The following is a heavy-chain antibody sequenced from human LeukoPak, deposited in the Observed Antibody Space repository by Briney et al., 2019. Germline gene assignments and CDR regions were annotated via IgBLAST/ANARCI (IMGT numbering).Heavy chain of an antibody. D-gene: IGHD2/OR15-2a*01. V-gene: IGHV3-48*01. Sequence: GGSLRLSCAASGFTFGSFGMNWVRQAPGRGLEWVSYISSSGNAIYYAESVKGRFTISRDNARNSLYLQMDSLRVEDTAVYYCARAPLVIVGIDYWGQGTLVTVSS. CDR1: GFTFGSFG. CDR3: ARAPLVIVGIDY. J-gene: IGHJ4*02. CDR2: ISSSGNAI.